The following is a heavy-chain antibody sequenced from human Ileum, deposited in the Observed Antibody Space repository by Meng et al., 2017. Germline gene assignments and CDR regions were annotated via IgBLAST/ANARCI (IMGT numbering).Heavy chain of an antibody. D-gene: IGHD1-26*01. CDR2: INAGNGNT. CDR1: GYSLISYA. J-gene: IGHJ3*02. CDR3: ARDRGMVGTNDAFDI. Sequence: ASVKVSCKASGYSLISYAIHWVRQAPGQRLEWMGWINAGNGNTRYSQKFQGRVTITSDTSATTAYMDLSSLTPEDTAVYYCARDRGMVGTNDAFDIWGQGTMVTVSS. V-gene: IGHV1-3*01.